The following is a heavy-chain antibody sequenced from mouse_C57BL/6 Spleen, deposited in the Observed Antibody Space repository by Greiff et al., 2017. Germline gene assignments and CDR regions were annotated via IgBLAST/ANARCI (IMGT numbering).Heavy chain of an antibody. CDR3: AGAYDDGDPAY. CDR1: GYTFTSYW. J-gene: IGHJ3*01. V-gene: IGHV1-72*01. CDR2: IVPNSGGT. Sequence: VQLQQPGAELVKPGASVKLSCKASGYTFTSYWMHWVKQRPGRGLEWIGRIVPNSGGTKYNEQLKSKATLTADKPSSTAYMQLSSLTSEDSTVYCCAGAYDDGDPAYWGQGTLVTVSA. D-gene: IGHD2-4*01.